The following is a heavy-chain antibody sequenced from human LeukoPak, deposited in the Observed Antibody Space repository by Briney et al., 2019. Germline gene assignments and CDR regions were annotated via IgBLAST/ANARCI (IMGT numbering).Heavy chain of an antibody. Sequence: SETLSLTCDVSGGSISRTNWWSWVRQSPGQGLEWIGEISLSGRTNYNPSLQSRVTMSLDESKNQLSLHLASVTAADTAVYYCSRESGAFSPFGYWGQGTLVAVHS. CDR3: SRESGAFSPFGY. J-gene: IGHJ4*02. V-gene: IGHV4-4*02. D-gene: IGHD1-26*01. CDR2: ISLSGRT. CDR1: GGSISRTNW.